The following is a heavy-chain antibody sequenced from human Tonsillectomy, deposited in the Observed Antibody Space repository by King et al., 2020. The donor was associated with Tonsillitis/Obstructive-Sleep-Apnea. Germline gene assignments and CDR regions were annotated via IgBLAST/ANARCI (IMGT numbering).Heavy chain of an antibody. V-gene: IGHV3-48*02. CDR3: ARDQDYGFTSGIDY. Sequence: EVQLVESGGGLVPPGGSLRLSCAASAFTFNTYSMNWVRQAPGKGLEWISYISSSSVIHYADSVKGRFTISRDNAKNSLYLQMNSLRDEDTAVYYCARDQDYGFTSGIDYWGQGTLVTVSS. CDR2: ISSSSVI. D-gene: IGHD4-17*01. J-gene: IGHJ4*02. CDR1: AFTFNTYS.